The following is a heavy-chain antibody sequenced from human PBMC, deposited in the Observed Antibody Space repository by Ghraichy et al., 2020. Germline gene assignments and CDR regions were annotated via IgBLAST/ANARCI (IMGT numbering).Heavy chain of an antibody. CDR3: ASTYYDFWSGYYTPLYYYYGMDV. Sequence: GGSLRLSCAASGFTFSSYWMSWVRQAPGKGLEWVANIKQDGSEKYYVDSVKGRFTISRDNAKNSLYLQMNSLRAEDTAVYYCASTYYDFWSGYYTPLYYYYGMDVWGQGTTVTVSS. V-gene: IGHV3-7*01. CDR1: GFTFSSYW. CDR2: IKQDGSEK. J-gene: IGHJ6*02. D-gene: IGHD3-3*01.